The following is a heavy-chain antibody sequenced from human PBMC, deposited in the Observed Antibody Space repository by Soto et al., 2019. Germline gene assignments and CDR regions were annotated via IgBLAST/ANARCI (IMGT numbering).Heavy chain of an antibody. J-gene: IGHJ4*02. Sequence: SETLSLTCTVSGGSISSSSYYWGWIPQPPGKGLGWIGSIYYSGSTSYTPSPKSRVTISVATPKNQFSLNLGSVTAADTAVYYCARPVHNYDILTGYYYWGQGTLVTVSS. D-gene: IGHD3-9*01. V-gene: IGHV4-39*01. CDR3: ARPVHNYDILTGYYY. CDR1: GGSISSSSYY. CDR2: IYYSGST.